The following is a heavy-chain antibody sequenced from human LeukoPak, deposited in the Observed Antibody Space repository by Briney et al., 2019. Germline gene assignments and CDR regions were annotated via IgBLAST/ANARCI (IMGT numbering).Heavy chain of an antibody. Sequence: GGSLRLSCAASGFTFSGYEMNWVRQAPGKGLEWVSYISSSGSTIYYADSVKGRFTISRDNAKNSLYLQMNSLRAEDTAVYYCATPLHYFDYWGQGTLATVSS. V-gene: IGHV3-48*03. J-gene: IGHJ4*02. CDR1: GFTFSGYE. CDR3: ATPLHYFDY. CDR2: ISSSGSTI.